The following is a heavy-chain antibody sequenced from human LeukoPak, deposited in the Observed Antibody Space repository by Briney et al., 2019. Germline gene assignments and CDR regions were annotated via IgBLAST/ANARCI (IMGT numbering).Heavy chain of an antibody. CDR1: GYTFTSYG. J-gene: IGHJ4*02. Sequence: GASVKVSCKASGYTFTSYGISWVRPAPGQGLEWMGWISAYNGNTNYAQKLQGRVTMTTDTSTSTAYMELRSLRSDDTAVYYCARDLFRRATVTTGYWGQGTLVTVSS. CDR2: ISAYNGNT. CDR3: ARDLFRRATVTTGY. D-gene: IGHD4-17*01. V-gene: IGHV1-18*01.